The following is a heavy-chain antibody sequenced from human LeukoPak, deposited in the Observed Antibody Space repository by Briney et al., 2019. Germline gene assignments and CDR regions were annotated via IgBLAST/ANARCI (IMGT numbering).Heavy chain of an antibody. J-gene: IGHJ4*02. CDR3: ARAYDSSGYEP. D-gene: IGHD3-22*01. Sequence: PSETLSLTCTVSGGSISSYYWSWIRQPPGKGLEWIGYIYHSGSTNYNPSLKSRVTISVDTSKNQFSLKLSSVTAADTAVYYCARAYDSSGYEPWGQGTLVTVSS. CDR1: GGSISSYY. CDR2: IYHSGST. V-gene: IGHV4-59*01.